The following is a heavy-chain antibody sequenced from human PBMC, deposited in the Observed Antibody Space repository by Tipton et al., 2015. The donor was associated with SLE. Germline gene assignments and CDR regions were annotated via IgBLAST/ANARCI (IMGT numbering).Heavy chain of an antibody. J-gene: IGHJ4*02. CDR1: GGSISSHY. CDR2: IYYSGST. CDR3: AREPRRLGIAFYFDY. Sequence: TLSLTCTVSGGSISSHYWSWIRQPPGKGLEWIGYIYYSGSTNYNPSLKSRVTISEDMSKNQFSLKLSSVTAADTAVYYCAREPRRLGIAFYFDYWGQGTLVTVSS. V-gene: IGHV4-59*11. D-gene: IGHD7-27*01.